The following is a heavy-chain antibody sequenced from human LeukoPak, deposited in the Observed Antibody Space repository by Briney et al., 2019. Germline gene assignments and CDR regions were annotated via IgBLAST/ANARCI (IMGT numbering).Heavy chain of an antibody. Sequence: ASVKVSCKASGYTFTGYYMHWGRQAPGHGLEWMGWINPNSGGTNYAQKFQGRGTMTRDTSISTAYMDLSRLRSDDTAVYYCASEMTTVYRDAFDIWGQGTMVTVSS. CDR1: GYTFTGYY. D-gene: IGHD4-17*01. CDR3: ASEMTTVYRDAFDI. J-gene: IGHJ3*02. CDR2: INPNSGGT. V-gene: IGHV1-2*02.